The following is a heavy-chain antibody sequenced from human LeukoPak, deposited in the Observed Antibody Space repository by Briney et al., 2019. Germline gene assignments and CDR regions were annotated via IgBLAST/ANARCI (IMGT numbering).Heavy chain of an antibody. CDR3: ARVSMVRGVIGYYYYMDV. CDR1: GYTFTSYD. V-gene: IGHV1-8*01. D-gene: IGHD3-10*01. Sequence: ASVKVSCKASGYTFTSYDINWVRQATGQGLEWMGWMNPNSGNTGYAQKFQGRVTITRNTSISTAYMELSSLRSEDTAVYYCARVSMVRGVIGYYYYMDVWGKGTTVTVSS. CDR2: MNPNSGNT. J-gene: IGHJ6*03.